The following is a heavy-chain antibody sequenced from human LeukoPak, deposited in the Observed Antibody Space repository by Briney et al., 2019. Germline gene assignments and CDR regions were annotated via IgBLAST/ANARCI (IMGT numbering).Heavy chain of an antibody. V-gene: IGHV3-13*01. D-gene: IGHD1-1*01. CDR2: IGTASDT. Sequence: PRGSLRLSCAASGFTFSSFDMHWVRHPTGQALEWVPTIGTASDTYYPGSVEGRFTLSRDNAKNSLYLQMNSLTAGDTAVYYCARGPPRGKYYYMDVWGKGTTVTVSS. CDR1: GFTFSSFD. CDR3: ARGPPRGKYYYMDV. J-gene: IGHJ6*03.